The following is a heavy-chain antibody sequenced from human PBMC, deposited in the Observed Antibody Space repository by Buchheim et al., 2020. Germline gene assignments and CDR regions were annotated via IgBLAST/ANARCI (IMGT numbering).Heavy chain of an antibody. CDR1: GGSISSGGYY. CDR3: ARESRKSIAARPRTNWLDP. Sequence: QVQLQESGPGLVKPSQTLSLTCTVSGGSISSGGYYWSWIRQHPGKGLEWIGYIYYSGSTYYNPSLKSRVTISVDTSKNQFSLKLSSVAAADTAVDYCARESRKSIAARPRTNWLDPWGQGTL. J-gene: IGHJ5*02. CDR2: IYYSGST. V-gene: IGHV4-31*03. D-gene: IGHD6-6*01.